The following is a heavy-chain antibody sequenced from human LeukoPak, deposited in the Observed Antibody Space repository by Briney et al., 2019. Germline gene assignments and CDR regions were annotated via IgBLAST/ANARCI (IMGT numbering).Heavy chain of an antibody. J-gene: IGHJ4*02. D-gene: IGHD2-8*01. CDR2: INPNSGGT. CDR3: ARDEGYCTNGVCYTIDY. Sequence: GASVKVSCKASGYTFTGYYMHWVRQAPGQGLEWMGWINPNSGGTNYAQKFQGRVTMTRDTSISTAYMELSRLRSDDTAVYYCARDEGYCTNGVCYTIDYWGQGTLVTVSS. CDR1: GYTFTGYY. V-gene: IGHV1-2*02.